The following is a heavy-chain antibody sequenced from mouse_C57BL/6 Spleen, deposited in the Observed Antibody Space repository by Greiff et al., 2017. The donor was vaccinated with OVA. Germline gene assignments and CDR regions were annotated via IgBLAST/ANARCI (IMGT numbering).Heavy chain of an antibody. J-gene: IGHJ4*01. Sequence: EVKVVESGEGLVKPGGSLKLSCAASGFTFSSYAMSWVRQTPEKRLEWVAYISSGGDYIYYADTVKGRFTISRDNARNTLYLQMSSLKSEDTAMYYCTRHDYDSYYYAMDYWGQGTSVTVSS. CDR1: GFTFSSYA. D-gene: IGHD2-4*01. V-gene: IGHV5-9-1*02. CDR2: ISSGGDYI. CDR3: TRHDYDSYYYAMDY.